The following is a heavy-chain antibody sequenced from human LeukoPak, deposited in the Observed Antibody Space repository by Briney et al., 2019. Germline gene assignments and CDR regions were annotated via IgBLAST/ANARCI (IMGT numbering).Heavy chain of an antibody. CDR2: MKPNSGNT. V-gene: IGHV1-8*02. CDR3: ARGHGSGLDP. J-gene: IGHJ5*02. Sequence: ASVKVSCKASGYTFTGYYMHWVRQATGQGLEWMGWMKPNSGNTDYAQKFQGRVTMTRDTSISTAYMELSSLRSDDTAVYYCARGHGSGLDPWGQGTLVTVSS. CDR1: GYTFTGYY. D-gene: IGHD3-10*01.